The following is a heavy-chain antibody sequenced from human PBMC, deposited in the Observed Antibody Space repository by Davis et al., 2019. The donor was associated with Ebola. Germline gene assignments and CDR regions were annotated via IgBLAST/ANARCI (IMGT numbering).Heavy chain of an antibody. CDR3: ARGSSGWYGNWFDP. CDR2: IYYIGKT. V-gene: IGHV4-59*02. D-gene: IGHD6-19*01. J-gene: IGHJ5*02. CDR1: GGSVSSFY. Sequence: SETLSLTCTVSGGSVSSFYWSWIRQSPGKGLEWIGYIYYIGKTNYNPSLESRITISVDTSKNQFSLKLSSVTAADTAVYYCARGSSGWYGNWFDPWGQGTLVTVSS.